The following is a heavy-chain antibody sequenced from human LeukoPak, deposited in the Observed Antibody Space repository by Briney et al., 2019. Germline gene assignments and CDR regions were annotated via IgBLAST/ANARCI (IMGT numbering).Heavy chain of an antibody. CDR1: GGTFSSYA. D-gene: IGHD2-8*02. CDR2: IIPILGIA. Sequence: ASVKVFCKASGGTFSSYAISWVRQAPGQGLEWMGRIIPILGIANYAQKFQGRVTITADKSTSTAYMELSSLRSEDTAVYYCARDNTVLPSTFDYWGQGTLVTVSS. CDR3: ARDNTVLPSTFDY. V-gene: IGHV1-69*04. J-gene: IGHJ4*02.